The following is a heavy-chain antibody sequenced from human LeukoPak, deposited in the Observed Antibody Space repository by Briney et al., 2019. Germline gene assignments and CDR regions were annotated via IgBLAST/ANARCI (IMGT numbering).Heavy chain of an antibody. V-gene: IGHV4-59*12. Sequence: PSETLSLTCTVSGVSISSYYWSWIRQPPGKGLEWIGYIYYSGSTNYNPSLKSRVTISVDTSKNQFSLKLSSVTAADTAVYYCARLGGVVVPAATSGGYWGQGTLVTVSS. CDR1: GVSISSYY. J-gene: IGHJ4*02. CDR3: ARLGGVVVPAATSGGY. CDR2: IYYSGST. D-gene: IGHD2-2*01.